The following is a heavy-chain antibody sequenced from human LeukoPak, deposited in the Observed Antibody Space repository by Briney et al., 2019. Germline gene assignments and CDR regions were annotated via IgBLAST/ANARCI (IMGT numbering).Heavy chain of an antibody. J-gene: IGHJ5*02. CDR1: RFTFSNYV. V-gene: IGHV3-23*01. CDR2: ISDSGGDT. CDR3: VKVGGGSGWYWSP. D-gene: IGHD6-19*01. Sequence: PGGSLRLSCTGSRFTFSNYVMSWVRQAPGRRLEWVSGISDSGGDTDYADSVKGRFTISRDNSKNTLFLQMNILRVEDTAVYYCVKVGGGSGWYWSPWGQGTLVTVSS.